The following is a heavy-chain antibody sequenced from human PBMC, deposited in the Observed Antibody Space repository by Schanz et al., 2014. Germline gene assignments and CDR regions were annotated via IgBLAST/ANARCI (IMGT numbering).Heavy chain of an antibody. CDR1: GFIFSNSW. J-gene: IGHJ4*02. CDR3: ARGVRIDY. Sequence: EVHLLESGGGLVQPGGSLRLSCAASGFIFSNSWMSWVRQAPGKGLEWVANIKQDGSEKYYVDSVKGRFTISRDNAKNSLYLQMNSLTAEDTAVYYCARGVRIDYWGQGTLXTVSS. CDR2: IKQDGSEK. V-gene: IGHV3-7*01. D-gene: IGHD3-3*01.